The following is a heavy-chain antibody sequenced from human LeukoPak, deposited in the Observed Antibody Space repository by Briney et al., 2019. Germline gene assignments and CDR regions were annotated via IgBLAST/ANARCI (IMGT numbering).Heavy chain of an antibody. D-gene: IGHD2-2*01. CDR1: GFTFSSYA. CDR2: ISGSGGST. Sequence: PGGSLRLSCAASGFTFSSYAMSWVRQAPGKGLEWVSAISGSGGSTYYADSVKGRFTISRDNSKNTLFLQMHSLRAEDTAVYYCAKGGYCSSSSCYGVDASDIWGQGTMVTVSS. CDR3: AKGGYCSSSSCYGVDASDI. V-gene: IGHV3-23*01. J-gene: IGHJ3*02.